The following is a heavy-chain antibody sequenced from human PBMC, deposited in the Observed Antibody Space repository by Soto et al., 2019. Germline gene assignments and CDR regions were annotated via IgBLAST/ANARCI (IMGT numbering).Heavy chain of an antibody. V-gene: IGHV1-69*12. D-gene: IGHD6-19*01. J-gene: IGHJ6*02. Sequence: QVQLVQSGAEVKKPGSSVKVSCKVSGGTFSNYAIDWVRLAPGHGLEWMGGIVPIFGTTYYTQKFQGRATLFATASTTTAYLGMSSLRSEATAIYYCARVVAVAGLYNYHGLVVWGQGTAVTISS. CDR3: ARVVAVAGLYNYHGLVV. CDR2: IVPIFGTT. CDR1: GGTFSNYA.